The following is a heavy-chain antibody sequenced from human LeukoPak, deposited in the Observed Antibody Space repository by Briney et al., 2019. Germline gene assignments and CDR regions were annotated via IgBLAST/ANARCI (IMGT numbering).Heavy chain of an antibody. V-gene: IGHV3-11*06. D-gene: IGHD5-24*01. Sequence: GSLRLSCAASGFXFSDYYMGWIRQAPGKGLEWVSYISKSGSDTNFADSVKGRFTISRDNAKNSLYLQMNSLRAEDTAVYYCARGGGYPHDYGMDVWGQGTTVTVSS. CDR2: ISKSGSDT. CDR1: GFXFSDYY. J-gene: IGHJ6*02. CDR3: ARGGGYPHDYGMDV.